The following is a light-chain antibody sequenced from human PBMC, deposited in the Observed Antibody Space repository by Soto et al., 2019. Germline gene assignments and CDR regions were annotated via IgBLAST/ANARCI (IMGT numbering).Light chain of an antibody. CDR3: SSYRRGSTYV. CDR2: DVT. Sequence: QSVLTQPAPVSGAPGQSITVSCTGNSIDVGGYNYVSWYQHPGKAPRLMIYDVTNRPSGVSDRFSGSKSGNTASLTISGLQAEDEADYYCSSYRRGSTYVFGTGTKVTVL. V-gene: IGLV2-14*03. CDR1: SIDVGGYNY. J-gene: IGLJ1*01.